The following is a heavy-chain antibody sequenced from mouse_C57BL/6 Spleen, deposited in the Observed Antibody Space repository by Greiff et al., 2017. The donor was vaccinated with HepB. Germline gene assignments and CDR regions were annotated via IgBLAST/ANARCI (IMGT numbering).Heavy chain of an antibody. CDR2: IDPSDSYT. Sequence: QVQLQQPGAELVMPGASVKLSCKASGYTFTSYWMHWVKQRPGQGLEWIGEIDPSDSYTNYNQKFKGKSTLTVDKSSSTAYMQLSSLTSEDSAVYYCARGDSSGYSRDYWGQGTTLTVSS. V-gene: IGHV1-69*01. J-gene: IGHJ2*01. CDR1: GYTFTSYW. CDR3: ARGDSSGYSRDY. D-gene: IGHD3-2*02.